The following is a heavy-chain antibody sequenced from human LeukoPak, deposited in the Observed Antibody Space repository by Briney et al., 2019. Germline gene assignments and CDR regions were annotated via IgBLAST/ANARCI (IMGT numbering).Heavy chain of an antibody. D-gene: IGHD1-20*01. CDR1: GGSISSSSYY. Sequence: SETLSLTCTVSGGSISSSSYYWRWIRQPPGKGLERIGSIYYSGSTYYNPSLKSRVTISVDTSKNQLSLKLSSVTAADTAVYYCARHRNNWNPNYYYYYMDVWGKGTTVTVSS. CDR2: IYYSGST. V-gene: IGHV4-39*01. J-gene: IGHJ6*03. CDR3: ARHRNNWNPNYYYYYMDV.